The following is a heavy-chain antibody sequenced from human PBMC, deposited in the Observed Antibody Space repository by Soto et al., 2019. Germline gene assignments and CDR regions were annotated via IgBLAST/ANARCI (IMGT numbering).Heavy chain of an antibody. D-gene: IGHD3-22*01. J-gene: IGHJ4*02. Sequence: PGGSLRLSCEVSGFTFSAYGMHCVRQAPGKGLEWVAAISHDGTNKNYGDSVKGRFTISRDNSKKTLYLQMNSLRPEDTALYCCAKDEYYYSRSGYYIFDSWGQGTLVTVS. CDR1: GFTFSAYG. CDR3: AKDEYYYSRSGYYIFDS. V-gene: IGHV3-30*18. CDR2: ISHDGTNK.